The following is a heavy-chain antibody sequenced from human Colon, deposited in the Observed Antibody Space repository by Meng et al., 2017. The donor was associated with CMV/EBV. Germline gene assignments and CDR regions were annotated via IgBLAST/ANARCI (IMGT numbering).Heavy chain of an antibody. CDR3: ARGQDSAKVHH. D-gene: IGHD1-26*01. CDR1: GASISSFRY. CDR2: VAHSANM. J-gene: IGHJ1*01. Sequence: QASGPGLVKPSETLSLTCTLSGASISSFRYWNWIRQPPGKGLEWIASVAHSANMYYNTSLQSRVTMSFDTSKNQFSLWLYSVTAADTAVYYCARGQDSAKVHHWGQGSLVTVSS. V-gene: IGHV4-39*07.